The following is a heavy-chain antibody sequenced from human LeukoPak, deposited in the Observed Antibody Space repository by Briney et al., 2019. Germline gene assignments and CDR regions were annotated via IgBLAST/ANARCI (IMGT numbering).Heavy chain of an antibody. V-gene: IGHV4-39*07. CDR2: IYYSGST. J-gene: IGHJ5*02. Sequence: SETLSLTCTVSGGSISSSSYYWGWIRQPPGKGLEWIGSIYYSGSTYYNPSLKSRVTISVDTSKNQLSLKLSSVTAADTAVYYCARGYSSSWYFNWFDPWGQGTLVAVSS. CDR3: ARGYSSSWYFNWFDP. CDR1: GGSISSSSYY. D-gene: IGHD6-13*01.